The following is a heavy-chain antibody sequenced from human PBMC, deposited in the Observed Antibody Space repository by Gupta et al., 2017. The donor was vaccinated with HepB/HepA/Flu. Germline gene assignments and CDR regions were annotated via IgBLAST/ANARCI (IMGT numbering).Heavy chain of an antibody. D-gene: IGHD1-26*01. V-gene: IGHV3-7*01. J-gene: IGHJ5*02. CDR2: IDKHETVK. CDR3: ATAHGTQAQTA. CDR1: GFIFNSYW. Sequence: EMHLVESGGDLVQPGGSLRLSCVASGFIFNSYWMSWVRQAPGKGLEWVASIDKHETVKHYADSVRGRFTISRDNAENSLYLQMNSLTGEDTASYYWATAHGTQAQTAWGQGTLVTVSS.